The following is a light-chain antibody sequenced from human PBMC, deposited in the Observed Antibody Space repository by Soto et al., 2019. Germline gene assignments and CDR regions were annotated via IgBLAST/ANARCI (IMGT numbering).Light chain of an antibody. CDR1: QSISSY. Sequence: DIQMTQSPSSLSASVGDRVTITCRASQSISSYLNWYQQKPGKAPKLLIYAASSLQSGVPSRFSGSGSGTDFTLTISSLQPKDFATYYCQQSYITPWTFVQGTKVEIK. J-gene: IGKJ1*01. V-gene: IGKV1-39*01. CDR3: QQSYITPWT. CDR2: AAS.